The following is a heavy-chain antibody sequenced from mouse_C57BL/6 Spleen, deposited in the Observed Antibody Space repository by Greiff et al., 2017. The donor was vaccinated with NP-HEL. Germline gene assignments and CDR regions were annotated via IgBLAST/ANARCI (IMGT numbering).Heavy chain of an antibody. Sequence: DVMLVESGGGLVKPGGSLKLSCAASGFTFSSYAMSWVRQTPEKRLEWVATISDGGSYTYYPDNVKGRFTISRDNAKNNLYLQMSHLKSEDTAMYYCARAGYDYDGGFDYWGQGTTLTVSS. CDR2: ISDGGSYT. CDR3: ARAGYDYDGGFDY. D-gene: IGHD2-4*01. CDR1: GFTFSSYA. V-gene: IGHV5-4*03. J-gene: IGHJ2*01.